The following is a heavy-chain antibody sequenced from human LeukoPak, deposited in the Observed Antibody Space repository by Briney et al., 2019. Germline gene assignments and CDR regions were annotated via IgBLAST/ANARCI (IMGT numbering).Heavy chain of an antibody. CDR1: GGSISSGNYY. CDR3: ASSPRMATSHFDY. D-gene: IGHD5-24*01. J-gene: IGHJ4*02. V-gene: IGHV4-39*01. Sequence: SETLSLTCTVSGGSISSGNYYWGWIRQPPGKGLEWIGNIYYSGSTYCNPSLKSRVTISVDTSKNQFSLKLSSVTAADTAVYICASSPRMATSHFDYWGQGTLVTVSS. CDR2: IYYSGST.